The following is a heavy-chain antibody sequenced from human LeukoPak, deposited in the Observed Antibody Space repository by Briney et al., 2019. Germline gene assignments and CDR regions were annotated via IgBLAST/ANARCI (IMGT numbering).Heavy chain of an antibody. CDR2: IYHSGST. J-gene: IGHJ6*03. Sequence: SETLSLTCTVSGYSISSGYYWGWIRQPPGKGLEWIGSIYHSGSTYYNPSLKSRVTISVDTSKNQFSLKLSSVTAADTAVYYCASSLQSYDSSGYYSYYYYYYMDVWGKGTTVTVSS. V-gene: IGHV4-38-2*02. D-gene: IGHD3-22*01. CDR1: GYSISSGYY. CDR3: ASSLQSYDSSGYYSYYYYYYMDV.